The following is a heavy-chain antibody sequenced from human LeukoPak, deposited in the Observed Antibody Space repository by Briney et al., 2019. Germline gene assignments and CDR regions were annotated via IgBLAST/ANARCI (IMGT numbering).Heavy chain of an antibody. CDR3: AKELLWFGEAYYFDY. CDR2: IKQDGGEK. Sequence: PGGSLRLSCAASGFTFSTYWMNWVRQAPGKGLEWVANIKQDGGEKYYVDSVKGRFTISRDNAKSSLYLQMNSLRAEDTAVYYCAKELLWFGEAYYFDYWGQGTLVTVSS. D-gene: IGHD3-10*01. CDR1: GFTFSTYW. J-gene: IGHJ4*02. V-gene: IGHV3-7*01.